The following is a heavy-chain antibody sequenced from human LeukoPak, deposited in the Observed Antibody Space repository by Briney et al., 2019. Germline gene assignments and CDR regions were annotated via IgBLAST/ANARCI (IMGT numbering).Heavy chain of an antibody. D-gene: IGHD1-26*01. J-gene: IGHJ4*02. CDR1: GGSISSTNW. CDR2: VSLTGET. V-gene: IGHV4-4*02. CDR3: SRESGAFCPFGH. Sequence: SETLSLTCGVSGGSISSTNWWSWVRQPPGQGLEWIGEVSLTGETNYNPSLNGRVTMSLDGSRNQLSLTLTSVTAADTAIYYCSRESGAFCPFGHWGQGTLVIVPP.